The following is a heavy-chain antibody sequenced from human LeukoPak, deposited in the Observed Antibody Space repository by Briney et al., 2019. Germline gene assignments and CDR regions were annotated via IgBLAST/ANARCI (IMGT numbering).Heavy chain of an antibody. D-gene: IGHD2-15*01. CDR3: AGQSRLGYCCGGSCYSQPLDP. CDR1: GFTFSSYE. Sequence: GGSLRLSCAVSGFTFSSYEMNWVRQAPGKGLEWVSYISSSGFNIYYADSVKGRFTISRDNAKNSLYLQMNSLRAEDTAVYYCAGQSRLGYCCGGSCYSQPLDPWGQGTLVTVSS. CDR2: ISSSGFNI. V-gene: IGHV3-48*03. J-gene: IGHJ5*02.